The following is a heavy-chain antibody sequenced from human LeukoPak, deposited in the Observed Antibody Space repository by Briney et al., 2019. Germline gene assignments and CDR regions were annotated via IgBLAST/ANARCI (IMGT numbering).Heavy chain of an antibody. J-gene: IGHJ4*02. CDR3: ARAKSRATPIDY. V-gene: IGHV4-39*07. D-gene: IGHD1-26*01. CDR2: IYYSGST. Sequence: SETLSLTCTVSGGSISSSSYYWGWIRQPPGKGLEWIGSIYYSGSTYYNPSLKSRVTISVDTSKNQFSLKLSSVTAADTAVYYCARAKSRATPIDYWGQGTLVTVSS. CDR1: GGSISSSSYY.